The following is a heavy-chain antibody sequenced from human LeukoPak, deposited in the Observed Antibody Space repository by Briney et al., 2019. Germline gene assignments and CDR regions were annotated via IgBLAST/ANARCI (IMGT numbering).Heavy chain of an antibody. CDR2: ISSSSSYI. J-gene: IGHJ5*02. D-gene: IGHD2-2*02. CDR1: GLTFTDYS. V-gene: IGHV3-21*01. Sequence: GGSLRLSCAVSGLTFTDYSMNWVRQAPGKGLEWVSSISSSSSYIYYADSVKGRFTISRDNAKNSLYLQMNSLRAEDTAVYYCARDRAPGYCSSTSCYTLFAGFDPWGQGTLVTVSS. CDR3: ARDRAPGYCSSTSCYTLFAGFDP.